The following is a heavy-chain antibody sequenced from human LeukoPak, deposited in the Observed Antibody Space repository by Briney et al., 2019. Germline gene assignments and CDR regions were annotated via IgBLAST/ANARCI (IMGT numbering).Heavy chain of an antibody. D-gene: IGHD3-22*01. V-gene: IGHV3-23*01. CDR2: ISGSGGST. CDR1: GFTFSSYA. Sequence: GGSLRLSCAASGFTFSSYAMSWVRQAPGKGLEWVSAISGSGGSTYYADSVKGRFTISRDNSKNTLYLQMNRLRAEDTAVYYCAKDYYDSSGYYTGDWGQGTLVTVSS. CDR3: AKDYYDSSGYYTGD. J-gene: IGHJ4*02.